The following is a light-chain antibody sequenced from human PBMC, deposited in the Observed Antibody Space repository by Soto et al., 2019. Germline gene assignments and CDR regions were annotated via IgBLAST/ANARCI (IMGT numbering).Light chain of an antibody. Sequence: EIVVTQSPGTLSLSPGERATLSCRASQSVSSNHLAWYQQKPGQAPRLLIFASTGRPAVIPDRFSGSGSGTDFTLTISRLEPEDSAMYYCQQYSSSPYTFGHGTKV. V-gene: IGKV3-20*01. CDR3: QQYSSSPYT. CDR1: QSVSSNH. J-gene: IGKJ2*01. CDR2: AST.